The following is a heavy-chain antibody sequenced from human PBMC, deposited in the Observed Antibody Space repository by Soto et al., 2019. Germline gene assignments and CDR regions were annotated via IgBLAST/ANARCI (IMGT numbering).Heavy chain of an antibody. Sequence: ASETLSLTCCVSGGSIGDFFWIWIRQPPGKGLEWITYINYSGSTNNNPSLENRVTISVDTSKNQFSLRLSSVTAADTAVYYCARGNFWSGYHYGMDVWGQGTTVTVSS. CDR2: INYSGST. CDR1: GGSIGDFF. J-gene: IGHJ6*02. V-gene: IGHV4-59*01. CDR3: ARGNFWSGYHYGMDV. D-gene: IGHD3-3*01.